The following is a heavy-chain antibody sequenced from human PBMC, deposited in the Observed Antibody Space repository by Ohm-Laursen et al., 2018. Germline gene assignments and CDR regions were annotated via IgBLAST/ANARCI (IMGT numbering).Heavy chain of an antibody. J-gene: IGHJ5*01. Sequence: EASVKVSCKASGYTFTGYYMHWVRQAPGQGLEWMGWINPNSGGTNYAQKFQGRVTMTRDTSISTAYMELSRLRSDDTAVYYCARVSRTSYSSSWFGYWGQGTLVTVSS. CDR1: GYTFTGYY. CDR2: INPNSGGT. D-gene: IGHD6-13*01. V-gene: IGHV1-2*02. CDR3: ARVSRTSYSSSWFGY.